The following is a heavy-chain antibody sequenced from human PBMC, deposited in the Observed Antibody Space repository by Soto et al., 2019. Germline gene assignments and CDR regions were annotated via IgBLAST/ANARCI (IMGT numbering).Heavy chain of an antibody. CDR2: IYYSGST. Sequence: SETLSLTCTVSCGSISSDYWSWIRQPPGKGLEWIGYIYYSGSTNYNPSLKSRVTISVDTSKNQFSLKLSSVTAADTAVYYCGRLNGYCASTGCHGYYGMDVWGQGTTVTVSS. CDR1: CGSISSDY. J-gene: IGHJ6*02. V-gene: IGHV4-59*08. D-gene: IGHD2-2*03. CDR3: GRLNGYCASTGCHGYYGMDV.